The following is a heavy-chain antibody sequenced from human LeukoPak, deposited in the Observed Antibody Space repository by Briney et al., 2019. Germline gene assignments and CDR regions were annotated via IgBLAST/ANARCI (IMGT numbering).Heavy chain of an antibody. J-gene: IGHJ4*02. Sequence: SETLSLICTVSGGSISSYYWSWIRQSPAKGLEWVGYIHYSESTNYNPSLKSRITIPVDRSKNQFSLKLNSVTAADTAVYYCARGRRHGYSYYLDYWGQGTQVTVSP. CDR1: GGSISSYY. CDR3: ARGRRHGYSYYLDY. CDR2: IHYSEST. V-gene: IGHV4-59*01. D-gene: IGHD5-24*01.